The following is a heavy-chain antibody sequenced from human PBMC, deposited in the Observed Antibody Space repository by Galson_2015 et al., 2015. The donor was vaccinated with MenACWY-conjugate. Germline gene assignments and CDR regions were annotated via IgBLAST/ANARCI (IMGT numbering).Heavy chain of an antibody. CDR3: ARHHVNTAMFLDS. CDR1: GYSFTSFW. J-gene: IGHJ4*02. CDR2: INPSDSYA. D-gene: IGHD5-18*01. Sequence: QSGAEVKKPGESLRISCKASGYSFTSFWISWVRQMPGKGLEWMARINPSDSYASHNSSFQGHVTISADKSTGTAFLQWSSLKSSDTAVYFCARHHVNTAMFLDSWGQGTRVTVSS. V-gene: IGHV5-10-1*01.